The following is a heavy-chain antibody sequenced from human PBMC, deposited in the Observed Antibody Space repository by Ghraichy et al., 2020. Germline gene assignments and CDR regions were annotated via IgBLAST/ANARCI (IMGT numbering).Heavy chain of an antibody. CDR2: TYFRSKWDN. V-gene: IGHV6-1*01. CDR1: GDSVSSTSAT. Sequence: SQTLSLTCAISGDSVSSTSATWSWIRQSPSRGLEWLGRTYFRSKWDNDYAMSMKGRITFNPDTSKNQFALQLNSVTPEDTAVYYCARSRSSTVDYWGQGTQVTVSS. J-gene: IGHJ4*02. CDR3: ARSRSSTVDY. D-gene: IGHD2-2*01.